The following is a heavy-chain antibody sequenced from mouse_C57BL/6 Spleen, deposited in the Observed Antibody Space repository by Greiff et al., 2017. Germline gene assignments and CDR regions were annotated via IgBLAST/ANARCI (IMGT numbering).Heavy chain of an antibody. D-gene: IGHD1-1*01. J-gene: IGHJ2*01. CDR1: GYAFSSYW. CDR3: ARWEVVATDDY. CDR2: IYPGDGDT. Sequence: QVQLKESGAELVKPGASVKISCKASGYAFSSYWMNWVKQRPGKGLEWIGQIYPGDGDTNYNGKFKGKATLTADKSSSTAYMQLSSLTSEDSAVYFCARWEVVATDDYWGQGTTLTVSS. V-gene: IGHV1-80*01.